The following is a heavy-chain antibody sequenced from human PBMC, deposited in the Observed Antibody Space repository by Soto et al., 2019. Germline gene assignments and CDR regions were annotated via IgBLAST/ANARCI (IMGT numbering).Heavy chain of an antibody. CDR1: GFTFSSYS. D-gene: IGHD3-3*01. CDR2: ISSSSSYI. V-gene: IGHV3-21*01. Sequence: GGSLRLSCAASGFTFSSYSMNWVRQAPGKGLEWVSSISSSSSYIYYADSVKGRFTISRDNAKNSLYLQMNSLRAEDTAVYYCARDLHYDFWSGYYTPGYYYGMDVWGQGTTVTVSS. J-gene: IGHJ6*02. CDR3: ARDLHYDFWSGYYTPGYYYGMDV.